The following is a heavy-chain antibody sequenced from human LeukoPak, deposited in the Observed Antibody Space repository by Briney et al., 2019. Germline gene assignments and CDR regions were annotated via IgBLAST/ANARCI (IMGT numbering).Heavy chain of an antibody. CDR1: GFTFGTYW. J-gene: IGHJ4*02. Sequence: GGSLRLSXAVSGFTFGTYWMNWVRQAPGKGLEWVANIKQDGSEKYYADSVKGRFTVSRDNAKNSLYLHMNSLRAEDTALYYCARGTDTGYDYFDYWGQGTLVTVSS. CDR2: IKQDGSEK. V-gene: IGHV3-7*01. CDR3: ARGTDTGYDYFDY. D-gene: IGHD5-12*01.